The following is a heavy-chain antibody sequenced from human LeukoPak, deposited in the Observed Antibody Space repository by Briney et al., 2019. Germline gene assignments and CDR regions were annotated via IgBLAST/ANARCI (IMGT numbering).Heavy chain of an antibody. CDR3: ALRTTDRPFDY. J-gene: IGHJ4*02. D-gene: IGHD4-17*01. V-gene: IGHV3-23*01. CDR1: GFTFSNYA. Sequence: PGGSPRLSCAASGFTFSNYAMNWVRQAPGKGLEWVSGISGNGGSTYYADSVKGRFTISRDNSKNTLYVQMNSLRAVDTAIYYCALRTTDRPFDYWGQGTLVTVSS. CDR2: ISGNGGST.